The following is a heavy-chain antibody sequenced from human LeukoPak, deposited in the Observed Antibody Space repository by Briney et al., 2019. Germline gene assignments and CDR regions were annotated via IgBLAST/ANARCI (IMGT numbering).Heavy chain of an antibody. V-gene: IGHV3-7*01. Sequence: PGGSLRLSCAASGFTFSSYWMSWVRQAPGKGLEWVANIKQDGSEKYYVDSVKGRFTISRGNAKNSLYPQMNSLRAEDTAVYYCARGSAAAGTYWFDPWGQGTLVTVSS. J-gene: IGHJ5*02. CDR1: GFTFSSYW. CDR2: IKQDGSEK. CDR3: ARGSAAAGTYWFDP. D-gene: IGHD6-13*01.